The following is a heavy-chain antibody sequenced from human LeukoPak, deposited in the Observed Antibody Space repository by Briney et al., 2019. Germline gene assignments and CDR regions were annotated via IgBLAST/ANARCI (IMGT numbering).Heavy chain of an antibody. CDR3: ARDPYSGAYGSDYYYYMDV. V-gene: IGHV3-21*01. CDR1: GFSSSNYN. D-gene: IGHD1-26*01. J-gene: IGHJ6*03. CDR2: ITSSGSHI. Sequence: GGSLRLSCAASGFSSSNYNMNWARLAPGKGLEWVSSITSSGSHIFYADSVKGRFTISRDNADNSLYLQMNSLSAEDTAVYFCARDPYSGAYGSDYYYYMDVWGKGTTVTVSS.